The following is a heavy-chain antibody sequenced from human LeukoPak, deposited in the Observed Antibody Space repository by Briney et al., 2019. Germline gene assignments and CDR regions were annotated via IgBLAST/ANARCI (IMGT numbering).Heavy chain of an antibody. CDR2: ISAYNGNT. Sequence: ASVKVSCKASGYTFTSYSISWVRQAPGQGLEWMGWISAYNGNTNYAQKLQGRVTMTTDTSTSTAYMELRSLRSDDTAVYYCARDRGYSSSWWGYDYWGQGTLVTVSS. J-gene: IGHJ4*02. CDR1: GYTFTSYS. CDR3: ARDRGYSSSWWGYDY. D-gene: IGHD6-13*01. V-gene: IGHV1-18*01.